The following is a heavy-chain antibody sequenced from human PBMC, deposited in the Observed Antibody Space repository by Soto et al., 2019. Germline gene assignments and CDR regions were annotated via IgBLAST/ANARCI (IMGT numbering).Heavy chain of an antibody. Sequence: GGSLRLSCAASGFTFSSYSMNWVRQAPGKGLEWVSSISSSSSYIYYADSVKGRFTISRDNAKNSLYLQMNSLRAEDTAVYYCARGAFVHPMIVVVITESGFDYWGQGTLVTVSS. D-gene: IGHD3-22*01. CDR2: ISSSSSYI. CDR3: ARGAFVHPMIVVVITESGFDY. CDR1: GFTFSSYS. V-gene: IGHV3-21*01. J-gene: IGHJ4*02.